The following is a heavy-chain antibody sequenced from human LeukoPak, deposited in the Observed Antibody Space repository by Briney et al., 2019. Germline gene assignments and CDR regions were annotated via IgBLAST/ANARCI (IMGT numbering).Heavy chain of an antibody. J-gene: IGHJ4*02. CDR1: GFTVSSNY. CDR3: ASPYDSSGYGFDY. V-gene: IGHV3-53*01. Sequence: TGGSLRLSCAASGFTVSSNYMNWVRQAPGKGLEWVSVIYSGGSTCYADSVKGRFTISRDNSKNTLYLQMNSLRAEDTAVYYCASPYDSSGYGFDYWGQGTLVTVSS. CDR2: IYSGGST. D-gene: IGHD3-22*01.